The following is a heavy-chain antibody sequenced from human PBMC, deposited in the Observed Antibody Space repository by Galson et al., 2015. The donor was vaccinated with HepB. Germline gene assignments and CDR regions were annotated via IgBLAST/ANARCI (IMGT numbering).Heavy chain of an antibody. V-gene: IGHV4-59*01. Sequence: ETLSLTCTVSGDSISGYHWSWMRQPPGKGLEWIGHISNTGGPYYNSSLKSRVAISLDTSKNQFSLKLTSLTSADTAVYYCARGVRYFDWTPAGKIWFDPWGPGTLVTVSS. J-gene: IGHJ5*02. D-gene: IGHD3-9*01. CDR1: GDSISGYH. CDR2: ISNTGGP. CDR3: ARGVRYFDWTPAGKIWFDP.